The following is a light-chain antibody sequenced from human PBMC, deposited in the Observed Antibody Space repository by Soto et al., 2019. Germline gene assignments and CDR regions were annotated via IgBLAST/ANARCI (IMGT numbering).Light chain of an antibody. Sequence: QLVLTQPPSVSGAPGQRVTISCTGSSSNIGAGYDIHWYQQLPGTAPKLLISGNSNRPSGVPDRFSGSKSGTSVSLAITGLQAEDEADYYCQSYDSSLSGSVFGGGTQLTVL. CDR2: GNS. CDR1: SSNIGAGYD. J-gene: IGLJ2*01. CDR3: QSYDSSLSGSV. V-gene: IGLV1-40*01.